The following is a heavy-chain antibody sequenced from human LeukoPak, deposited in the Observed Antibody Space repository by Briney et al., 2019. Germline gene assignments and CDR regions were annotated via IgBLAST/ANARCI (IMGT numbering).Heavy chain of an antibody. J-gene: IGHJ4*02. D-gene: IGHD3-3*01. CDR2: INPGNGKT. V-gene: IGHV1-3*01. CDR3: AKSSGYYYFDY. Sequence: DSVKVSCKASEYSFTSYSLHWLRQAPGQRLEWMGWINPGNGKTKYSQKFQDRVTITRDTSATTAYMELNSLISEDTAVYYCAKSSGYYYFDYWGQGTLVAVSS. CDR1: EYSFTSYS.